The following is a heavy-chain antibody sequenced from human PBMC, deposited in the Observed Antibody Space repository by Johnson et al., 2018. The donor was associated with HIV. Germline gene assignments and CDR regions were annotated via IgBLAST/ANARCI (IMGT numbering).Heavy chain of an antibody. Sequence: QVQLVESGGGLVKPGGSLRLSCAASGFTFSDYYMNWIRQAPGKGLEWVSYISSSGSTIYYADSVKGRFTISRDNSKNTLYLQMNSLRAEDTALYYCAKSRGELDDAFDIWGQGTMVTVSS. V-gene: IGHV3-11*01. CDR2: ISSSGSTI. CDR1: GFTFSDYY. J-gene: IGHJ3*02. D-gene: IGHD1-26*01. CDR3: AKSRGELDDAFDI.